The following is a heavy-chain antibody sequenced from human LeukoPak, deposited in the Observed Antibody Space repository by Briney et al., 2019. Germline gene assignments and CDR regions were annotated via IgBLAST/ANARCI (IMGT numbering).Heavy chain of an antibody. Sequence: SETLSLTCTVAGGSISSGSYYWSWIRQPAGKGLEWIGRIYTSGSTKYNPSLKSRVTISVDTSKNQFSLKLSSVTAADTAVYYCARVNQVLGIGSDYWGQGTLVTVSS. CDR3: ARVNQVLGIGSDY. CDR1: GGSISSGSYY. V-gene: IGHV4-61*02. D-gene: IGHD1-14*01. CDR2: IYTSGST. J-gene: IGHJ4*02.